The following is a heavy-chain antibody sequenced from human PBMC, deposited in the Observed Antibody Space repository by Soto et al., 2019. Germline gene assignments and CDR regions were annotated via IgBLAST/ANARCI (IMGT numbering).Heavy chain of an antibody. Sequence: GASVEVSCKASGYTFTGYFIQWVRQAPGQGLEWMGWINPNSGGTKYAQNFQDWVTMTRDTSISTAYMVLNRLRSDDTAVYYCARLTMTSYTYYGMDVWGQGTTVTVSS. J-gene: IGHJ6*02. D-gene: IGHD3-22*01. CDR1: GYTFTGYF. CDR2: INPNSGGT. V-gene: IGHV1-2*04. CDR3: ARLTMTSYTYYGMDV.